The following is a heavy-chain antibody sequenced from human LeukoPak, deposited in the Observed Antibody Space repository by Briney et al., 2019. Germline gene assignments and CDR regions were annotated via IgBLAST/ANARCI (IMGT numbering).Heavy chain of an antibody. D-gene: IGHD1-26*01. Sequence: GGSLRLSCAGSGFTFNNYCIHWVRQAPGKGLEWVAVISFDGSDKYYADSVKGRFTISRDHAKNTLYLQINSLRTEDTAVYYCARHSAEKYIGAYSWALPDDYWGQGTVVSVS. J-gene: IGHJ4*02. CDR3: ARHSAEKYIGAYSWALPDDY. V-gene: IGHV3-30*03. CDR2: ISFDGSDK. CDR1: GFTFNNYC.